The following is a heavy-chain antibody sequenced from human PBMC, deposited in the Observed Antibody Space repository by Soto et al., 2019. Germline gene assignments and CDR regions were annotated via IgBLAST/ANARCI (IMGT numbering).Heavy chain of an antibody. CDR3: ARLSSPVYSYGMDV. CDR1: GGSIDGHC. V-gene: IGHV4-59*08. Sequence: SEPLSLSKSVSGGSIDGHCWSWIRQHPGKGLEWIGYIYYSGSTNYNPSLKSRVTISADTSKNQFSLKLKSVKAADTAVYYCARLSSPVYSYGMDVWGQGTTVTVSS. CDR2: IYYSGST. J-gene: IGHJ6*02.